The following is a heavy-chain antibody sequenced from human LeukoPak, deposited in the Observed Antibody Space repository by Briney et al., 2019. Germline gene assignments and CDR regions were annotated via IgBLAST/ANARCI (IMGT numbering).Heavy chain of an antibody. Sequence: PGGSLRLSCAASGFTFSDYSMNWVRHAPGKGLEWVSQISSSGSTMYYADSVKGRFTISRDNAKNSLYLQMNSLRDEDTAVYYCASGYSRGGDYWGQGTLVTVSS. CDR2: ISSSGSTM. D-gene: IGHD2-21*01. CDR1: GFTFSDYS. V-gene: IGHV3-48*02. J-gene: IGHJ4*02. CDR3: ASGYSRGGDY.